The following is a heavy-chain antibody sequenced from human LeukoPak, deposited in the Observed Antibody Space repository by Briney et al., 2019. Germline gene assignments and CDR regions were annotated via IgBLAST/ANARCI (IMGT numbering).Heavy chain of an antibody. CDR2: IKEDGSEK. Sequence: GGSLRLSCAVSGFTFSSYWMSWVRQAPGKGLEWVANIKEDGSEKDYVDSVKGRFTISRDNAKNSLYLQMNSLRAEDTAVYYCARDGYSSGWYAFDYWGQGTLVTVSS. J-gene: IGHJ4*02. V-gene: IGHV3-7*01. CDR3: ARDGYSSGWYAFDY. CDR1: GFTFSSYW. D-gene: IGHD6-19*01.